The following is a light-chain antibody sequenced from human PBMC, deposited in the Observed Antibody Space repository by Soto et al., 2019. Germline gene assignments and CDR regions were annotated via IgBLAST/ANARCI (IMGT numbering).Light chain of an antibody. CDR2: AVS. CDR1: SSDVGAYNY. CDR3: TSYTTSKTRV. Sequence: QSALTQPASVSGSPGQSITISCTGTSSDVGAYNYVSWYQHHPGKAPKRLIYAVSDRPLGVSNRFSGSKSGNTASLIISGLQAEDEAEYYCTSYTTSKTRVFGTGTKVTVL. V-gene: IGLV2-14*03. J-gene: IGLJ1*01.